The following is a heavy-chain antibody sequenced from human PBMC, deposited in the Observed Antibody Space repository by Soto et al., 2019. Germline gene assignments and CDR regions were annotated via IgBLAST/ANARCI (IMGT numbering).Heavy chain of an antibody. Sequence: EASVKVSCKASGYTFNTYGFTWARHAPGQGLEWMGWISAYNGNTKYEQKLQGRVTMTTDTSTSTSYMELRSLRSDDTAVYYCARDTAVGLFDYWGQGTLVTVSS. CDR1: GYTFNTYG. D-gene: IGHD1-26*01. V-gene: IGHV1-18*01. CDR3: ARDTAVGLFDY. CDR2: ISAYNGNT. J-gene: IGHJ4*02.